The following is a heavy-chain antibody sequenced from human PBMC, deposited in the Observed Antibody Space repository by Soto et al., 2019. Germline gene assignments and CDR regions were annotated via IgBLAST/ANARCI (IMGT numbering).Heavy chain of an antibody. CDR3: ARGYYDFWSGQTYYMDV. V-gene: IGHV3-33*01. Sequence: GGSLRLSCAASGFTFSSYGMHWVRQAPGKGLEWVAVIWYDGSNKYYADSVKGRFTISRDNSKNTLYLQMNSLRAEDTAVYYCARGYYDFWSGQTYYMDVWGKGTTVTVSS. D-gene: IGHD3-3*01. CDR1: GFTFSSYG. CDR2: IWYDGSNK. J-gene: IGHJ6*03.